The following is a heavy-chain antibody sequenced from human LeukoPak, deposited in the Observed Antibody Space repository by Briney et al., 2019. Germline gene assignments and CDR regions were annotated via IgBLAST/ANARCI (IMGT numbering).Heavy chain of an antibody. CDR2: IYHTGST. Sequence: SETLSLTCAVSGGSISSGGDYSWSWIRQPPGQGLEWIAYIYHTGSTFYNASLKSRVTISVDRSKNQFSLKLSSVTAADTAVYFCARGRGTTVTKAFDIWGQGTMVTVSS. J-gene: IGHJ3*02. V-gene: IGHV4-30-2*01. CDR1: GGSISSGGDYS. D-gene: IGHD4-17*01. CDR3: ARGRGTTVTKAFDI.